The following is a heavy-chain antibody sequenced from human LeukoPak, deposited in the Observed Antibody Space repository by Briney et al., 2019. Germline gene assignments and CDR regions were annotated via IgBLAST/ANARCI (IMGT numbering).Heavy chain of an antibody. CDR3: ARSGIVRPFDP. V-gene: IGHV3-11*04. CDR1: GFTFSNAW. Sequence: GGSLRLSCAASGFTFSNAWMSWVRQAPGKGLEWVSYISSSGSTIYYADSVKGRFTISRDNAKNSLYLQMNSLRAEDTAVYYCARSGIVRPFDPWGQGTLVTVSS. D-gene: IGHD3-16*02. J-gene: IGHJ5*02. CDR2: ISSSGSTI.